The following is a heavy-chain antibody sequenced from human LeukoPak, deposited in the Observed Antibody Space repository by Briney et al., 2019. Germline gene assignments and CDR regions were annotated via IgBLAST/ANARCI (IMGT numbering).Heavy chain of an antibody. CDR2: IYYSGST. J-gene: IGHJ4*02. V-gene: IGHV4-31*03. CDR1: GGSISSGGYY. D-gene: IGHD3-22*01. Sequence: TLSLTCTVSGGSISSGGYYWSWIRQHPGKGLEWIGYIYYSGSTYYNPSLKSRVTISVDTSKNQFSLKLSSVTAAGTAVYYCARGSSEDDSSGYLYYFDYWGQGTLVTVSS. CDR3: ARGSSEDDSSGYLYYFDY.